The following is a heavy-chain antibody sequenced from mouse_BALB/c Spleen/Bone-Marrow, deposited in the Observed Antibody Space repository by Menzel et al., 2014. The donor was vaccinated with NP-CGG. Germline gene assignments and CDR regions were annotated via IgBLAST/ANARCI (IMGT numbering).Heavy chain of an antibody. CDR1: GYSFTSYY. CDR3: ARRGNWGYAMDY. V-gene: IGHV1-66*01. J-gene: IGHJ4*01. Sequence: VQLQQSGPELVKPGASVKISCEASGYSFTSYYIHWVKQRPGQRLEWIGWIFPGSGNIKYNEKFKGEATLTADTSSSTAYMRLSSLTSEDSAVYFCARRGNWGYAMDYWGQGTSVTVSS. CDR2: IFPGSGNI. D-gene: IGHD2-1*01.